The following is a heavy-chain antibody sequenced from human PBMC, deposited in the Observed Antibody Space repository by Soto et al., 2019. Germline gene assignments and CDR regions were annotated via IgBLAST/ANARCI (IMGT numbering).Heavy chain of an antibody. CDR2: TYYRSKWYN. Sequence: QTLSLTWVISGYSVASNSAAWNWIRQSPSRGLEWLGRTYYRSKWYNDYAVSVKSRITINPDTSKNQFSLQLNSVTPEDTAVYYCARDLCSGGSCYSNYYYYGMDVWGQGTTVTVSS. J-gene: IGHJ6*02. V-gene: IGHV6-1*01. CDR3: ARDLCSGGSCYSNYYYYGMDV. CDR1: GYSVASNSAA. D-gene: IGHD2-15*01.